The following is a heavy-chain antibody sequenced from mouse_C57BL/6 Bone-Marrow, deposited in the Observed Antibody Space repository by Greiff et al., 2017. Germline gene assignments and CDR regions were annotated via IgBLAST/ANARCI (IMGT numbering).Heavy chain of an antibody. J-gene: IGHJ3*01. D-gene: IGHD2-5*01. CDR1: GFNIKDDY. V-gene: IGHV14-4*01. Sequence: EVQLQQSGAELVRPGASVKLSCTASGFNIKDDYMHWVKQRPEQGLEWIGWIDPENGDTEYASKFQGKATITADTSSNTAYLQLSSLTSEDTDVYYCTTWSNYRLAYWGQGTLVTVSA. CDR3: TTWSNYRLAY. CDR2: IDPENGDT.